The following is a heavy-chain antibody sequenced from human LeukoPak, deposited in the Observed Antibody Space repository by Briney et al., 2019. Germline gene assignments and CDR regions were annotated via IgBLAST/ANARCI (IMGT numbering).Heavy chain of an antibody. D-gene: IGHD6-19*01. CDR3: ARRMPTSGWNGGSYDY. V-gene: IGHV6-1*01. J-gene: IGHJ4*02. CDR2: TYYRSTWYN. CDR1: GDSVSSNSVT. Sequence: KSSQTLSLTCAISGDSVSSNSVTWNWITQSPSRGLEWLGRTYYRSTWYNDYAVSVRGRITVNPDTSKNQFSLHLNSVTPEDTAVYYCARRMPTSGWNGGSYDYWGQGTLVTVSS.